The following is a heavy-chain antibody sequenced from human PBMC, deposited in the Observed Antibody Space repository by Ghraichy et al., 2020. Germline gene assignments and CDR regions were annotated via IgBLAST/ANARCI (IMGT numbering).Heavy chain of an antibody. CDR1: GGSFSGYY. J-gene: IGHJ6*02. CDR3: ASSASESSSWYSYYYYGMDV. CDR2: INHSGST. D-gene: IGHD6-13*01. Sequence: SETLSLTCAVYGGSFSGYYWSWIRQPPGKGLEWIGEINHSGSTNYNPSLKSRVTISVDTSKNQFSLKLSSVTAADTAVYYCASSASESSSWYSYYYYGMDVWGQGTTVTVSS. V-gene: IGHV4-34*01.